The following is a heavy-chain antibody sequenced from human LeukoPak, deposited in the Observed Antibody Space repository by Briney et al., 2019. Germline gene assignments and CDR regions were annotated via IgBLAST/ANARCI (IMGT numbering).Heavy chain of an antibody. J-gene: IGHJ4*02. Sequence: EGSLRLSCAVSGLTLSSYRMHWVRQAPGKGLVRVSAIETDGKSATYADSVKGRFTISRDNAKNTLYLQMNSLRAEDTAVYFCARDYQGLHYWGQGTLVTVSS. CDR3: ARDYQGLHY. CDR2: IETDGKSA. CDR1: GLTLSSYR. D-gene: IGHD3-16*02. V-gene: IGHV3-74*01.